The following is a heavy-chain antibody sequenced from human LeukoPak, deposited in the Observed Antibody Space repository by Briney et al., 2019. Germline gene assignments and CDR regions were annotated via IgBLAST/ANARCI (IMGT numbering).Heavy chain of an antibody. CDR2: ISGSGGSA. Sequence: PGGSLRLSCAASGFTFSSYAMSWVRQAPGKGLEWVSAISGSGGSAYYADSVKGRFTISRDNSKNTLYLQMNRLSAEDTAVYYCAKLRIVATELWFDPWGQGTLVTVSS. CDR1: GFTFSSYA. CDR3: AKLRIVATELWFDP. V-gene: IGHV3-23*01. J-gene: IGHJ5*02. D-gene: IGHD5-12*01.